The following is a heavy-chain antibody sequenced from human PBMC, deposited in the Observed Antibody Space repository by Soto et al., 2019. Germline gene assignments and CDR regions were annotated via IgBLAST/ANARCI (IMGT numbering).Heavy chain of an antibody. V-gene: IGHV3-21*01. J-gene: IGHJ4*02. CDR1: GFTFSSYS. D-gene: IGHD5-18*01. CDR3: ARYCVDTAMVLIDY. CDR2: ISSSSSYI. Sequence: PGGSLRLSCAASGFTFSSYSMNWVRQAPGKGLEWVSSISSSSSYIYYADSVKGRFTIARDNAKNSLDLQMNSLRAEETAVYYCARYCVDTAMVLIDYWGRGSLVTVSA.